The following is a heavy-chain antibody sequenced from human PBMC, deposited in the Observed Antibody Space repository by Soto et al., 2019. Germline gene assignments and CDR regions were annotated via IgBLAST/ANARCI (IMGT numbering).Heavy chain of an antibody. Sequence: QVQLVQSGTEVKKPGASVKVSCEASGYRFTNYGITWVRQAPGQGLEWMGWISGGNGKTKYEQNVLCRLTMTTEASTSTAYMELSRLISDDTPMYYWARDLGRCDGSGSYYPNWFDPWGQGTLVIVSS. J-gene: IGHJ5*02. V-gene: IGHV1-18*01. CDR1: GYRFTNYG. CDR3: ARDLGRCDGSGSYYPNWFDP. D-gene: IGHD3-22*01. CDR2: ISGGNGKT.